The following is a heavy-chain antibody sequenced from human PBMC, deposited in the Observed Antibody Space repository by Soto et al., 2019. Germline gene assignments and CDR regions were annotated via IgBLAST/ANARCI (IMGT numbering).Heavy chain of an antibody. J-gene: IGHJ5*02. CDR1: GGSISSGGYS. CDR2: ISHSGST. V-gene: IGHV4-30-2*01. Sequence: SETLSLTCAVSGGSISSGGYSWSWIRQPPGKGLEWIGYISHSGSTYYNPSLKSRVTISGDRSKNQFSLKLSSVTAADTAVYYCARWFDPWGQGTLVTVSS. CDR3: ARWFDP.